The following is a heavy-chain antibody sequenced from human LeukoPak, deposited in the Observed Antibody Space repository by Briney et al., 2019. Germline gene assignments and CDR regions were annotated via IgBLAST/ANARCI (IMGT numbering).Heavy chain of an antibody. V-gene: IGHV4-39*07. Sequence: SEILSLSCTVSGGSISSSSYYWGWIRQPPGKGLEWIGSIYYSGSTYYNPSLKSRVTISVDTSKNQFSLKLSSVTAADTAVYYCARDWVDTAMVTFDYWGQGTLVTVSS. CDR2: IYYSGST. CDR1: GGSISSSSYY. D-gene: IGHD5-18*01. CDR3: ARDWVDTAMVTFDY. J-gene: IGHJ4*02.